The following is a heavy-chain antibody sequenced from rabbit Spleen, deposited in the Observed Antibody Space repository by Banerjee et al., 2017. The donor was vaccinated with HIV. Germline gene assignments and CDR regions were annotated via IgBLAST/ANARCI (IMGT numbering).Heavy chain of an antibody. J-gene: IGHJ2*01. Sequence: QSLEESGGDLVKPGASLTLTCTASGFSFTYIDYLCWVRQPPGKGPEWIACIDTNDGDTDYANWPKGRFTISKTSSTTVTLQMTSLTAADTATYFCARNYVNAFDPWGPGTLVTVS. CDR1: GFSFTYIDY. V-gene: IGHV1S40*01. CDR2: IDTNDGDT. CDR3: ARNYVNAFDP. D-gene: IGHD1-1*01.